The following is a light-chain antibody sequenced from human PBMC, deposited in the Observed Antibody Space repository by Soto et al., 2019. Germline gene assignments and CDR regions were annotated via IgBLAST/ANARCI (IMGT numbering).Light chain of an antibody. V-gene: IGKV3-15*01. Sequence: EIVMTQSPATLSVSPGERATLSCRASQSVSSNLAWYQQKPGPAPRLLIYGTSTRATGIPARFSGSRSGTEFTLTISSLKSEDFAVYYCQQYNNWPRTFGQGTNVEI. J-gene: IGKJ1*01. CDR3: QQYNNWPRT. CDR1: QSVSSN. CDR2: GTS.